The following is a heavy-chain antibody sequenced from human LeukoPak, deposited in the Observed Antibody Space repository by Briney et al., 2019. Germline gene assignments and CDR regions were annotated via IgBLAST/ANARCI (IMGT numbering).Heavy chain of an antibody. CDR2: ISGSSSYI. Sequence: GGSLRLSCAASGFTFSSYSMNWVRQAPGKGLEWVSSISGSSSYIYYADSVKGRFTISRDNAKNSLYLQMNSLRAEDTAVYYCARDRETAMVIDYWGQGNLVTVSS. CDR1: GFTFSSYS. CDR3: ARDRETAMVIDY. D-gene: IGHD5-18*01. V-gene: IGHV3-21*01. J-gene: IGHJ4*02.